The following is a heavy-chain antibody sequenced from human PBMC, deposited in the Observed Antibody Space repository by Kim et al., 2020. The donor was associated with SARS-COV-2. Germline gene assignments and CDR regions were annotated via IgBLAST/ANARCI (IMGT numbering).Heavy chain of an antibody. CDR2: TFYRSQWSKWYY. CDR3: VGGGGWSI. J-gene: IGHJ4*02. D-gene: IGHD6-19*01. V-gene: IGHV6-1*01. Sequence: SQTLSLTCAISGDSVSSDCAAWNWIRQSPSRGLEWLGRTFYRSQWSKWYYDLALSVKGRITINPDTSKNQVSLQLNSVTPEDTAIYYCVGGGGWSIWGQGTLVTVSS. CDR1: GDSVSSDCAA.